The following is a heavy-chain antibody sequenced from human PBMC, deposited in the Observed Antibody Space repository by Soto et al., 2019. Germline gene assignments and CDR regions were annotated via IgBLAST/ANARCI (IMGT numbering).Heavy chain of an antibody. D-gene: IGHD1-1*01. CDR3: ARRAETNGWNGFGADKYYFDF. CDR1: GYTFTSYD. Sequence: QVQLVQSGAEVRKPGASVKVSCEASGYTFTSYDIYWVRQATGQGLEWMGWLNPNTGNSGYAQKFQGRITVTSDTSINTVHMELSSLRSEDTAVYYCARRAETNGWNGFGADKYYFDFWGQVTLVTVSS. V-gene: IGHV1-8*01. J-gene: IGHJ4*02. CDR2: LNPNTGNS.